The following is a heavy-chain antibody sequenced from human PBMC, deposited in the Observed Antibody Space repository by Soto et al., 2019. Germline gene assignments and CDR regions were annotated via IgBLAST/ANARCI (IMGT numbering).Heavy chain of an antibody. CDR2: ISSSSSYI. V-gene: IGHV3-21*01. Sequence: EVQLVESGGGLVKPGGSLRLSCAASGFTFSSYSMNWVRQAPGKGLEWVSSISSSSSYIYYADSVKSRFTISRDNAKNSLYLQMNSLRAEDTAVYYCARDGGIVATDVWGQGTTVTVSS. D-gene: IGHD5-12*01. J-gene: IGHJ6*02. CDR1: GFTFSSYS. CDR3: ARDGGIVATDV.